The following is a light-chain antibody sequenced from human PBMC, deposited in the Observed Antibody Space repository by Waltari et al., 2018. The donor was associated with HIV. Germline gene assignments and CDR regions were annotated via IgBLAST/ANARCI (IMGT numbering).Light chain of an antibody. J-gene: IGLJ3*02. CDR1: SSTIASTA. V-gene: IGLV1-44*01. CDR2: NNN. CDR3: AAWDDSLNGVM. Sequence: QSLLTQPPSASGTPGQRVSISCSGSSSTIASTAVTWYQQHPGTAPKLLIHNNNQRPSGVPDRFSGSKSGTSASLAISGLQSEDEAAYYCAAWDDSLNGVMFGGGTTLTVL.